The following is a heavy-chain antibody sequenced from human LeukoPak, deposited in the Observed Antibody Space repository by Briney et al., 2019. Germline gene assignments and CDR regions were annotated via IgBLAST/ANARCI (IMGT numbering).Heavy chain of an antibody. V-gene: IGHV4-34*01. CDR3: ARGRNWFDP. J-gene: IGHJ5*02. CDR2: INHSGST. Sequence: SETLSLTCAVYGGXFSGYYWCWIRQPPGKGLEWIGEINHSGSTNYNPSLKSRVTISVDTSKNQFSLKLSSVTAADTAVYYCARGRNWFDPWGQGTLVTVSS. CDR1: GGXFSGYY.